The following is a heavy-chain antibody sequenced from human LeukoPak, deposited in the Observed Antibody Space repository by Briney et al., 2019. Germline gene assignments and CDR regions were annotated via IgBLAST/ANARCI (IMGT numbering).Heavy chain of an antibody. Sequence: SETLSLTCAVSGGSISSSNWWSWVRQPPGKGLEWIGEIYHSGSTNYNPSLKSRVTISVDKSKNQFSLKLSSVTAADTAVYYCAGRPDYDILAAGATNWFDPWGQGTLVTVSS. CDR3: AGRPDYDILAAGATNWFDP. D-gene: IGHD3-9*01. V-gene: IGHV4-4*02. CDR1: GGSISSSNW. CDR2: IYHSGST. J-gene: IGHJ5*02.